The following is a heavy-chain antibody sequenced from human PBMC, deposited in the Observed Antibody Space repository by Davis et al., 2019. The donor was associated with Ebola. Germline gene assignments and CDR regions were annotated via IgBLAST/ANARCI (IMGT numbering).Heavy chain of an antibody. V-gene: IGHV3-23*01. CDR3: AKAVGRAAYYSTYMDV. D-gene: IGHD1-26*01. CDR2: ISGDGDDT. J-gene: IGHJ6*03. Sequence: PGGSLRLSCAVSGLTFSTNAMTWVRQAPGKGLEWVSVISGDGDDTYYTDSVKGRFTISRDNFKNTLNLQMNSLGVEDTAVYYCAKAVGRAAYYSTYMDVWGKGTMVTVSS. CDR1: GLTFSTNA.